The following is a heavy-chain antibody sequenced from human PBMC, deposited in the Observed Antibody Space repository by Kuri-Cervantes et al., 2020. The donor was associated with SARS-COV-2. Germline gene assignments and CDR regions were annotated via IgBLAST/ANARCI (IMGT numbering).Heavy chain of an antibody. CDR3: TRASWFGEKFDY. Sequence: GESLKISCAASGFTLSSYWMSWVRQAPGKGLEWVSYISSSGSTIYYADSVKGRFTISRDNAKNSLYLQMNSLKTEDTAVYYCTRASWFGEKFDYWGQGTTVTVSS. J-gene: IGHJ4*03. D-gene: IGHD3-10*01. CDR1: GFTLSSYW. V-gene: IGHV3-48*04. CDR2: ISSSGSTI.